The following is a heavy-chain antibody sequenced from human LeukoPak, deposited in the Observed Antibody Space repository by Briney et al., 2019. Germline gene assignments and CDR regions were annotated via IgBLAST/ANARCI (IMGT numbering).Heavy chain of an antibody. CDR2: IYATGDT. V-gene: IGHV4-39*01. J-gene: IGHJ4*02. Sequence: SETLSLTCTVSGASISSDNYYWGWIRQPPGKGLEWIGSIYATGDTYYNPSLKTRVTISVDTSKIQFSLKLSSVTAADTAVYYCARYEAVAGVFDYWGQGTLVTVSS. CDR1: GASISSDNYY. CDR3: ARYEAVAGVFDY. D-gene: IGHD6-19*01.